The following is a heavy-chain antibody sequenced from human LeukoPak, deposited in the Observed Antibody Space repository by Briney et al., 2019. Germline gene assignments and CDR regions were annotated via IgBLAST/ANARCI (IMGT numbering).Heavy chain of an antibody. J-gene: IGHJ4*02. Sequence: PGGSLRLSCAASGFTFSSYWMSWVRQAPGKGLEWVANIKQDGSEKYYVDSVKGRFTISRDNAKNSLYLQMNSLRAEDTAVHYCARGTLDIVVVPAANYWGQGTLVTVSS. CDR3: ARGTLDIVVVPAANY. CDR2: IKQDGSEK. D-gene: IGHD2-2*03. CDR1: GFTFSSYW. V-gene: IGHV3-7*04.